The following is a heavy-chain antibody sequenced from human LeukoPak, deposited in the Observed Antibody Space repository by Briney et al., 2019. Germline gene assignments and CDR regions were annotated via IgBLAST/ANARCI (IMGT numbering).Heavy chain of an antibody. D-gene: IGHD4-17*01. V-gene: IGHV3-23*01. J-gene: IGHJ1*01. CDR1: GFTFSSYA. CDR3: AKDLTTVTGGYFQH. Sequence: GGSLRLSCAVSGFTFSSYAMNWVRQAPGKGLEWVSGISGSGGSTYYADSVKGRFTISRDNSKNTLYLQMNSLRAEDTAIYYCAKDLTTVTGGYFQHWGQGTLVTVSS. CDR2: ISGSGGST.